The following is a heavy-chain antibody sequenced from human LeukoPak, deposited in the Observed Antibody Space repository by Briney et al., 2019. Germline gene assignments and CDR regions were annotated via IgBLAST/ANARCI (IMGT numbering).Heavy chain of an antibody. CDR3: ARDYQGGYGDKTVDY. Sequence: SETLSLTCTVSGYSISSGYYWGWIRQPPGKGLEWIGNIYHSGTTYYNPSLKSRVSMSVDTSKNQFSLKLSSVTAADTAVYYCARDYQGGYGDKTVDYWGQGTLVTVSS. CDR1: GYSISSGYY. CDR2: IYHSGTT. V-gene: IGHV4-38-2*02. J-gene: IGHJ4*02. D-gene: IGHD5-18*01.